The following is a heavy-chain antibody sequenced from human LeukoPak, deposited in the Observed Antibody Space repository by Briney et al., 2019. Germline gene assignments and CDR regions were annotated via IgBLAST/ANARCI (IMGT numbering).Heavy chain of an antibody. Sequence: ASVKVSCKASGYTFTSYGISWVRQATGQGLEWMGWMNPNSGNTGYAQKFQGRVTMTRNTSISTAYMELSSLRSEDTAVYYCAIYYYGSGSYYNPWGQGTLVTVSS. CDR1: GYTFTSYG. CDR2: MNPNSGNT. V-gene: IGHV1-8*02. J-gene: IGHJ5*02. D-gene: IGHD3-10*01. CDR3: AIYYYGSGSYYNP.